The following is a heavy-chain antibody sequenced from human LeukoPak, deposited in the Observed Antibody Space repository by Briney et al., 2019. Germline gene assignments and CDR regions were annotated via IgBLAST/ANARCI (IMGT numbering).Heavy chain of an antibody. CDR2: IGTSSSTI. CDR1: GFSFPSHS. Sequence: GGSLRLSCAASGFSFPSHSFHWVRQSPGKGLEWVAYIGTSSSTIYQAKSVKGRFSISRDNSKNTLYLQMNSLRAEDTAVYYCAKSVGTYYYDSSGYYHYWGQGTLVTVSS. CDR3: AKSVGTYYYDSSGYYHY. D-gene: IGHD3-22*01. J-gene: IGHJ4*02. V-gene: IGHV3-48*01.